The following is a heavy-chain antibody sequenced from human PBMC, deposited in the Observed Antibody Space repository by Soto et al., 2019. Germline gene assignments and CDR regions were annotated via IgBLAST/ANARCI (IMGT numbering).Heavy chain of an antibody. CDR3: ARGGHLGYYYYYYYMDV. D-gene: IGHD2-15*01. J-gene: IGHJ6*03. Sequence: ASVKVSCKASGYTFTSYYMHWVRQAPGQGLEWMGIINPSGGSTSYAQKFQGRVTMTRDTSTSTVYMELSSLRSEDTAVYYCARGGHLGYYYYYYYMDVWGKGTTVTVSS. CDR1: GYTFTSYY. CDR2: INPSGGST. V-gene: IGHV1-46*03.